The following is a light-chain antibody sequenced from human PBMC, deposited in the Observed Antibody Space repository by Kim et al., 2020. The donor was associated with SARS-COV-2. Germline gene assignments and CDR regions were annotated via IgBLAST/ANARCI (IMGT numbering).Light chain of an antibody. J-gene: IGLJ2*01. CDR2: GKN. CDR3: NSRDSNNNVL. Sequence: VALGQTVKITCQGDSLRSYYATWYQQKPGQAPILVIYGKNNRPSGIPDRFSGSSSGNTASLTITGTQAGDEADYYCNSRDSNNNVLFGGGTRLTVL. V-gene: IGLV3-19*01. CDR1: SLRSYY.